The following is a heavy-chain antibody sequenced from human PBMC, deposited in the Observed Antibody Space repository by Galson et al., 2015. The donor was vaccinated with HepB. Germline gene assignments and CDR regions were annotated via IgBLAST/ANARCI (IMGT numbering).Heavy chain of an antibody. V-gene: IGHV3-9*01. D-gene: IGHD5-18*01. Sequence: SLRLSCAASGFNFHDYAMHWVRQAPGKGLEWVSGLSWNSGNIGYADSVEGRFTTSRDNAKSSLYLQMNSLRAEDTALYYCARRPGYAYGKWWFDAWGQGTLVTVSS. CDR2: LSWNSGNI. CDR1: GFNFHDYA. CDR3: ARRPGYAYGKWWFDA. J-gene: IGHJ5*02.